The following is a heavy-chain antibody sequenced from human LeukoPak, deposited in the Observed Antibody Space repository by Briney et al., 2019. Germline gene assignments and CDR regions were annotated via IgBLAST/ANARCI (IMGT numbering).Heavy chain of an antibody. CDR2: IYYSGST. J-gene: IGHJ4*02. CDR1: GGSISSRSYY. CDR3: ARVQNDYYDSSGLFDY. Sequence: PSETLSLTCTVSGGSISSRSYYWGWIRQPPGKGLEWIGSIYYSGSTYYNPSLKSRVTISVDTSKNQFSLKLSSVTAADTAVYYCARVQNDYYDSSGLFDYWGQGTLVTVSS. V-gene: IGHV4-39*07. D-gene: IGHD3-22*01.